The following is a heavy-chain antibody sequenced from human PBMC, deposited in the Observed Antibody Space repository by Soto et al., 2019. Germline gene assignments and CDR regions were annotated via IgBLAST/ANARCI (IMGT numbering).Heavy chain of an antibody. CDR3: AIDKSYDYNIYVMRN. Sequence: EVQLVESGGGSVQPGTSLRLSCAASGFTFDDHAMHWVRQVPGKGLEWVSGITWNSGSVGYADSVKGRFTTFRDNAQNRLFLQMNSLRTEDTALYFCAIDKSYDYNIYVMRNWGQGTPVTVSS. J-gene: IGHJ4*02. CDR1: GFTFDDHA. D-gene: IGHD4-4*01. CDR2: ITWNSGSV. V-gene: IGHV3-9*01.